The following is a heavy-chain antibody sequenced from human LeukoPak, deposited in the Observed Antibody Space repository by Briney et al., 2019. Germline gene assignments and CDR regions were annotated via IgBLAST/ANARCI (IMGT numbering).Heavy chain of an antibody. D-gene: IGHD2-15*01. Sequence: SETLSLTCTVSGGSISSSSHYWGWIRQPPGKGLEWIGSIYYSGSTYYNPSLKSRVTISVDTSKNQFSLKLSSVTAADTAVYYCASSEYCSGGSCYWGDAFDIWGQGTMVTVSS. J-gene: IGHJ3*02. V-gene: IGHV4-39*07. CDR3: ASSEYCSGGSCYWGDAFDI. CDR1: GGSISSSSHY. CDR2: IYYSGST.